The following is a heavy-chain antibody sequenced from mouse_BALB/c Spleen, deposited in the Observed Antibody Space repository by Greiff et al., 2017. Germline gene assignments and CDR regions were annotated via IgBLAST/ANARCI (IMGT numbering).Heavy chain of an antibody. CDR2: IDPENGNT. V-gene: IGHV14-1*02. CDR1: GFNIKDYY. J-gene: IGHJ4*01. Sequence: EVQLQQSGAELVRPGALVKLSCKASGFNIKDYYMHWVKQRPEQGLEWIGWIDPENGNTIYDPKFQGKASITADTSSNTAYLQLSSLTSEDTAVYYCARDTLYYYAMDYWGQGTSVTVSS. CDR3: ARDTLYYYAMDY.